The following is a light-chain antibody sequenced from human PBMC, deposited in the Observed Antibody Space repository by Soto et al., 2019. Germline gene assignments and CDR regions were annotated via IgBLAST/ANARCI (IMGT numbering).Light chain of an antibody. V-gene: IGLV2-8*01. CDR2: EVT. J-gene: IGLJ2*01. Sequence: QSALTQPASVSGSPGQSITISCTGTSSDVGGYNYVSWYQHHPGKAPKLMIYEVTRRPSGVPGRFSGSKSGNTASLTVSGLQAEDEAAYYCSSYAGSSNFVVFGGGTKLTVL. CDR3: SSYAGSSNFVV. CDR1: SSDVGGYNY.